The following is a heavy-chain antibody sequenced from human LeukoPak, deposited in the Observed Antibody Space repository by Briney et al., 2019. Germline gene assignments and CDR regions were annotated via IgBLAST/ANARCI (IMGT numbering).Heavy chain of an antibody. CDR2: IIETGASP. CDR3: ARRGAGSGVLDY. Sequence: GGSLRLSCAASGFSFSLYAMNWVRQAPGKGLEWVSTIIETGASPYYADSVRGRFTVSRDSSKNMFYLQMNSLRAEDTAIYYCARRGAGSGVLDYWGQGTLVTVSS. J-gene: IGHJ4*02. V-gene: IGHV3-23*01. D-gene: IGHD6-19*01. CDR1: GFSFSLYA.